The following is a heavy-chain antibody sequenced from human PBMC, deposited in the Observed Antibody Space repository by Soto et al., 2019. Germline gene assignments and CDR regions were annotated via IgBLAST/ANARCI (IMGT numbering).Heavy chain of an antibody. CDR3: VRDGTKTLRDWFDP. D-gene: IGHD1-1*01. Sequence: PSETLSLTCTVCGASISGFYWSWIRKSAGKGLEWIGRIYATGTTDYNPSLKSRVMMSVDTSQKQFSLKLRSVTAADTAVYYCVRDGTKTLRDWFDPWGQGISVTVSS. CDR1: GASISGFY. J-gene: IGHJ5*02. V-gene: IGHV4-4*07. CDR2: IYATGTT.